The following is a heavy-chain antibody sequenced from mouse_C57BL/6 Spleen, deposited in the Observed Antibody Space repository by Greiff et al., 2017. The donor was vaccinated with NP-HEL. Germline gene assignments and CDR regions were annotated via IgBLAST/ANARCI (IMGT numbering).Heavy chain of an antibody. CDR1: GYTFTDYE. D-gene: IGHD1-1*01. CDR2: IDPETGGT. CDR3: LYGSSYPYYFDY. Sequence: VQLQQSGAELVRPGASVTLSCKASGYTFTDYEMHWVKQTPVHGLEWIGAIDPETGGTAYNQKFKGKAILTADKSSSTAYMELRSLTSEDSAVYYCLYGSSYPYYFDYWGQGTTLTVSS. V-gene: IGHV1-15*01. J-gene: IGHJ2*01.